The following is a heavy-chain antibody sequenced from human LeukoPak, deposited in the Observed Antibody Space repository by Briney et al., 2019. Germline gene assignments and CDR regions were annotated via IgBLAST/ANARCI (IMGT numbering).Heavy chain of an antibody. J-gene: IGHJ4*02. CDR2: ISGSGRST. V-gene: IGHV3-23*01. CDR1: GFIFSNYD. D-gene: IGHD3-10*01. Sequence: GGSLRLSCAASGFIFSNYDMRWVRQAPGKGLEWVSSISGSGRSTYYAESVKGRFTISRDNSKNTLDLHMYSLRAEDTAVYYCAKDSALWGQGILVTVSS. CDR3: AKDSAL.